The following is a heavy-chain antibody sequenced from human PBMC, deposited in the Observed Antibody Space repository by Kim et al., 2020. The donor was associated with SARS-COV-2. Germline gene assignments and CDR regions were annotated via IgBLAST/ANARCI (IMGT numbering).Heavy chain of an antibody. J-gene: IGHJ4*02. CDR2: FNSDESRT. V-gene: IGHV3-74*01. D-gene: IGHD3-22*01. CDR3: VRCLSADSRGYFWPEGPFDY. Sequence: VSRFNSDESRTGYADSVKGRFTISRDNAKNTLDLQMNSLSNDDTAVYYCVRCLSADSRGYFWPEGPFDYWGQGTLVTVSS.